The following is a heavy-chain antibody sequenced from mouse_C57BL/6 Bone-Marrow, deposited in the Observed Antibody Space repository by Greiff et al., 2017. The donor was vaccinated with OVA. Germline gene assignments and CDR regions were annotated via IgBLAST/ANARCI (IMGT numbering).Heavy chain of an antibody. CDR2: IYPRSGNT. CDR1: GYTFTSYG. D-gene: IGHD2-5*01. V-gene: IGHV1-81*01. CDR3: ARLRTYYSNYDFDY. Sequence: VQLQQSGAELARPGASVKLSCKASGYTFTSYGISWVKQRTGKGLEWIGEIYPRSGNTYYNEKFKGKATLTADKSSSTAYMELRSLTSEDSAVYFCARLRTYYSNYDFDYWGQGTTLTVSS. J-gene: IGHJ2*01.